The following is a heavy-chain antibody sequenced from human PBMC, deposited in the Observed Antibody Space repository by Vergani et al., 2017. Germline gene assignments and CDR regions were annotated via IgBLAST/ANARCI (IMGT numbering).Heavy chain of an antibody. CDR1: GGSITSSSYY. CDR2: IYYSGST. D-gene: IGHD4-17*01. CDR3: ESGWDCGDCS. V-gene: IGHV4-39*01. J-gene: IGHJ4*02. Sequence: QLQLQESGPGLVKPSETLSLTCTVSGGSITSSSYYWGWIRQPPGKGLEWIGSIYYSGSTYYNPSLKSRLTISVDASKNQFSLKLSYVTVPDTAVYYCESGWDCGDCSWGQGTLVTVSS.